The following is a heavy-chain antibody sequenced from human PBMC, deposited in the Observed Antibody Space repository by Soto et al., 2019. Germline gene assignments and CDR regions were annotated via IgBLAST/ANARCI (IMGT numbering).Heavy chain of an antibody. CDR1: GYTFSSYG. V-gene: IGHV1-18*01. CDR3: ARDSRVDNYYFGMDV. CDR2: ISAYNGNT. D-gene: IGHD2-15*01. J-gene: IGHJ6*02. Sequence: ASVKVSCKASGYTFSSYGVSWVRQAPGQGIEWMGWISAYNGNTDFAQKFQGRVTMTTDTSTTTAYMELRSLTSDDTALYYCARDSRVDNYYFGMDVWGQGTTVTVSS.